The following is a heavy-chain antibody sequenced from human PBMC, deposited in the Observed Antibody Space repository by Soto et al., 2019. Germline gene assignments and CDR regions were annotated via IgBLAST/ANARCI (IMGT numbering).Heavy chain of an antibody. CDR3: VREVTKTLREWFDH. CDR1: GACNSCFY. Sequence: SETLSLTCTVWGACNSCFYWSGIRKSTGKGLEWIARIYATGTTDYNPSLKSRVMMSVDTSKNKFSLKLISVTVQDKAVYSCVREVTKTLREWFDHCGQGISVPVSS. CDR2: IYATGTT. J-gene: IGHJ5*02. V-gene: IGHV4-4*07. D-gene: IGHD4-4*01.